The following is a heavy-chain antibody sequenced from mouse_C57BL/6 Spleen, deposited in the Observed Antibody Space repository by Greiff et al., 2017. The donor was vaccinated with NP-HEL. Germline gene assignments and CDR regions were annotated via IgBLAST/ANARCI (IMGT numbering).Heavy chain of an antibody. CDR2: IYPGSGST. J-gene: IGHJ3*01. D-gene: IGHD2-1*01. CDR1: GYTFTSYW. V-gene: IGHV1-55*01. Sequence: QVQLKQPGAELVKPGASVKMSCKASGYTFTSYWITWVKQRPGQGLEWIGDIYPGSGSTNYNEKFKSKATLTVDTSSSTAYMQLSSLTSEDSAVYYCARYGNYVSAWFAYWGQGTLVTVSA. CDR3: ARYGNYVSAWFAY.